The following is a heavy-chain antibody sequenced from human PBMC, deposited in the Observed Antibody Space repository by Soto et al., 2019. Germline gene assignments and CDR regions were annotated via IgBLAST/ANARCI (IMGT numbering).Heavy chain of an antibody. V-gene: IGHV3-30*03. CDR1: GFTFGSHG. Sequence: QVQLVESGGGLVQPGGSLRLTCVASGFTFGSHGMHWVRQAPGKGLEWVAVISYDETNEYYVDSVKGRFTISRDNSKSTLYLQMNRLRPEDTAVXXXXXXXRTTISDYGMDVWGQGTTVTVSS. J-gene: IGHJ6*02. CDR2: ISYDETNE. D-gene: IGHD2-21*01. CDR3: XXXXRTTISDYGMDV.